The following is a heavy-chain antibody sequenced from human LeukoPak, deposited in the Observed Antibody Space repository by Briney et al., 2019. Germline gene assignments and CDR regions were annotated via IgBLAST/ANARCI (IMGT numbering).Heavy chain of an antibody. Sequence: GGSLRLSCAASGFTFSTFAMIWVRQPPGKGLEWVSSIFPSGGEIHYADSVRGRFTISRDNSKSTLSLQMNSLRAEDTAIYYCAREPVTGIAAAGTWEADAFDIWGQGTMVTVSS. CDR3: AREPVTGIAAAGTWEADAFDI. J-gene: IGHJ3*02. CDR2: IFPSGGEI. D-gene: IGHD6-13*01. CDR1: GFTFSTFA. V-gene: IGHV3-23*01.